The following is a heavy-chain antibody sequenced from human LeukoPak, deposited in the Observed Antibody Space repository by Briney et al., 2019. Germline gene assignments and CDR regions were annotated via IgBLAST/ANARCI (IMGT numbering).Heavy chain of an antibody. CDR2: ISGSGGST. J-gene: IGHJ6*02. CDR1: EFSFSAYA. V-gene: IGHV3-23*01. CDR3: ANTDYGDYVGVYYYGMDV. D-gene: IGHD4-17*01. Sequence: GGFLRLSCAASEFSFSAYAMSWVRQAPGKGLEWVSAISGSGGSTYYADSVKGRFTISRDNSKNTLYLQMNSLRAEDTAVYYCANTDYGDYVGVYYYGMDVWGQGTTVTVSS.